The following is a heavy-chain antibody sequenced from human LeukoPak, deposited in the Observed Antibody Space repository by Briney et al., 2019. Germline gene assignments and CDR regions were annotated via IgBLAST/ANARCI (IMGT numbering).Heavy chain of an antibody. Sequence: SETLSLTCAVYGGSFSGYYWSWIRQPPGRGLEWIGEINHSGSTNYNPSLKSRVTISVDTSKNQFSLKLSPVTAADTAVYYCARLGLRLRRSYYYYMDVWGKGTTVTISS. CDR3: ARLGLRLRRSYYYYMDV. D-gene: IGHD4-17*01. V-gene: IGHV4-34*01. CDR2: INHSGST. J-gene: IGHJ6*03. CDR1: GGSFSGYY.